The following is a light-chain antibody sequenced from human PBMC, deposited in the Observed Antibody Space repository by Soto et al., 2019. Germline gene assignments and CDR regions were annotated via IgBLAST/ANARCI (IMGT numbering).Light chain of an antibody. CDR2: LGS. CDR3: MQALQTPRT. V-gene: IGKV2-28*01. CDR1: QSLLHSNGYNY. Sequence: DIVMTQSPLSLPVTPGEPASISCRSSQSLLHSNGYNYLDWYLQKPGHSPQLLIYLGSNRASGVPDRFSGSGSGTDFTLKISRVEAEDVGVYYCMQALQTPRTFGQGTKVEI. J-gene: IGKJ1*01.